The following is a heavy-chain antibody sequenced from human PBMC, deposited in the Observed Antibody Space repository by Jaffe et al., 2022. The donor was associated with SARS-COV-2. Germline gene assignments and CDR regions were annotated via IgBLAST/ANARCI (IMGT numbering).Heavy chain of an antibody. Sequence: QVQLQESGPGLVKPSQTLSLTCTVSGGSISSGSYYWSWIRQPAAKGLEWIGRIYTSGSTNYNPSLKSRVTISMDPSKNQFSLKLSSVTVADTAIYYCAVNTRKDAFDIWGQGTMVTVSS. CDR3: AVNTRKDAFDI. CDR2: IYTSGST. V-gene: IGHV4-61*02. CDR1: GGSISSGSYY. J-gene: IGHJ3*02. D-gene: IGHD2-15*01.